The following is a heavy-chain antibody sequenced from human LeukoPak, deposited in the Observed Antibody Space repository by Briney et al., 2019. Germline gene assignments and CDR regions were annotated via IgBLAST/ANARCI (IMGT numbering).Heavy chain of an antibody. V-gene: IGHV3-30*04. Sequence: GGSLRLSCAASGFTFSSYAMHWVRQAPGKGLEWVAVISYDGSNKYYADSVKGRFTISRDNPKNTLYLQMYSLRAEDTAVYYCARDHGGWYADYFDYWGQGTLVTVSS. CDR3: ARDHGGWYADYFDY. CDR1: GFTFSSYA. D-gene: IGHD6-19*01. J-gene: IGHJ4*02. CDR2: ISYDGSNK.